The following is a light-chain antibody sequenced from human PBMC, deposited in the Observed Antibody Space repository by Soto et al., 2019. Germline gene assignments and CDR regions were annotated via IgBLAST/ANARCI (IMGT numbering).Light chain of an antibody. CDR2: SAS. V-gene: IGKV3-20*01. J-gene: IGKJ5*01. Sequence: EIVLTQSPGTLSLSPGERGTLSCRASQNLGTLYLAWFQQKSGQAPRLLIYSASRRATGIPDRFTGSGSGTDFTLTINRVEPEDFAVYYCQQYGSSPPTFGQGTRLEIK. CDR3: QQYGSSPPT. CDR1: QNLGTLY.